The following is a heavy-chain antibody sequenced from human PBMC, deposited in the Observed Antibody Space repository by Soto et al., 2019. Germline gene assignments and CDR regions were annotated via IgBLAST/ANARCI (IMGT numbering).Heavy chain of an antibody. CDR1: GGTFSSYT. J-gene: IGHJ3*02. V-gene: IGHV1-69*02. D-gene: IGHD3-22*01. Sequence: GASVKVSCKASGGTFSSYTISWVRQAPGQGLEWMGRIIPILGIANYAQKFQGRVTITADKSTSTAYMELSSLRSEDTAVYYCARYYYDSSGYYPDAFDIWGQGTMVTVSS. CDR2: IIPILGIA. CDR3: ARYYYDSSGYYPDAFDI.